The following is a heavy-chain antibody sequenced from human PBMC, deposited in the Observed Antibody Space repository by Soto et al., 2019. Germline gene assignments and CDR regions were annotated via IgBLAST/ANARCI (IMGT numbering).Heavy chain of an antibody. CDR3: ARNFDRVPLRAFDV. Sequence: QVQLQQWGAGLLKPSGTLSRTCAVYGGSLSPYYWSWIRQSPEMGLVWIGEISHRGRTNYNPSLRSRVTISVDKSKNQFSLELTSVTAAATALYYCARNFDRVPLRAFDVWGQGAMVSVSS. CDR2: ISHRGRT. V-gene: IGHV4-34*02. J-gene: IGHJ3*01. CDR1: GGSLSPYY. D-gene: IGHD3-9*01.